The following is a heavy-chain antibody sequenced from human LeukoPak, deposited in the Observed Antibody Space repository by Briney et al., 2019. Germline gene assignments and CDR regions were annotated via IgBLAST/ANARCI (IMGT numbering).Heavy chain of an antibody. CDR1: GYTFTSYG. CDR3: AGDFLVGATRFDY. J-gene: IGHJ4*02. D-gene: IGHD1-26*01. Sequence: ASVKVACKASGYTFTSYGISWVRQAPGQGLEWMGWISGYKGNTNYAQKFQRRVTMTTDTSTSTAYMELRSLRSDDTAVYYCAGDFLVGATRFDYWGQGTLVTVSS. CDR2: ISGYKGNT. V-gene: IGHV1-18*01.